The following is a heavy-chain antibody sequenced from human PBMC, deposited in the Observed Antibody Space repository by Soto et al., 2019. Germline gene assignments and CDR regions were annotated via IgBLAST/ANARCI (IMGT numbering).Heavy chain of an antibody. Sequence: PGGSLRLSCAASGFTFSSYSMNWVRQAPGKGLEWVSSISSSSSYIYYADSVKGRFTISRDNAKNSLYLQMNSLRAEDTAVYYCARATDYYDSSGLFDYWGQGTLVTVSS. CDR3: ARATDYYDSSGLFDY. J-gene: IGHJ4*02. CDR1: GFTFSSYS. CDR2: ISSSSSYI. V-gene: IGHV3-21*01. D-gene: IGHD3-22*01.